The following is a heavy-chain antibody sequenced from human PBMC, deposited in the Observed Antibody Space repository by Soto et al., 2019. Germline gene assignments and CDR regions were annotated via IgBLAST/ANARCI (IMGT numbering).Heavy chain of an antibody. Sequence: GESLKISCKGSGYSFTSYWICWVRQMPGKGLEWMGIIYPGDSDTRYSPSFQGQVTISADKSISTAYLKWSSLKASDTAMYYCAGGGVRGVITRTRDYNGMDVWRQGTXVTVSS. CDR1: GYSFTSYW. CDR3: AGGGVRGVITRTRDYNGMDV. CDR2: IYPGDSDT. J-gene: IGHJ6*01. V-gene: IGHV5-51*01. D-gene: IGHD3-10*01.